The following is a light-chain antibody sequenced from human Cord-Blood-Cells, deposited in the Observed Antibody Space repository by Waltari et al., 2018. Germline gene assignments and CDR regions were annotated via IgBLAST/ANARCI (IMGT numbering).Light chain of an antibody. CDR3: SSYTSSSTLKWV. CDR2: DVS. Sequence: QSALTHPASVSGSPGQSITISCTGTSSDLGGYNYVSWYQQHPGKAPKLMMYDVSNRHSGVSNRVSGSKSVNTASLTISGLQAEDEADYYCSSYTSSSTLKWVFGGGTKLTVL. V-gene: IGLV2-14*01. J-gene: IGLJ3*02. CDR1: SSDLGGYNY.